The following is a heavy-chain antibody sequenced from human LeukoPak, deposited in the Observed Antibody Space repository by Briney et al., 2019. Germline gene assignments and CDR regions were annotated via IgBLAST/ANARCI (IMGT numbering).Heavy chain of an antibody. CDR1: GYTFTSYY. V-gene: IGHV1-46*01. Sequence: ASVKVSCKASGYTFTSYYMHWVRQAPGQGLEWMGIINPSGGSTSYAQKFQGRVTMTRDTSTSTVYMELSSLRSEDTAVYYCARVRYYYDSSGSGGPADYWGQGTLVTVSS. D-gene: IGHD3-22*01. J-gene: IGHJ4*02. CDR3: ARVRYYYDSSGSGGPADY. CDR2: INPSGGST.